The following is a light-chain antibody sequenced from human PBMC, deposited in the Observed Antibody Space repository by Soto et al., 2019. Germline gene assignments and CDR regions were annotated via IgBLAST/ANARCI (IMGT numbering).Light chain of an antibody. CDR3: QQYNNWPRT. Sequence: EIVMTQSPGTLSVSPGERATLSCRASQSVSNKVAWYQQKPGQAPRLLIYGASTWATGIPARFSGSGSGTELTLTISSLQSEDFAVYYCQQYNNWPRTFGQGTKLEIK. CDR2: GAS. V-gene: IGKV3-15*01. CDR1: QSVSNK. J-gene: IGKJ2*02.